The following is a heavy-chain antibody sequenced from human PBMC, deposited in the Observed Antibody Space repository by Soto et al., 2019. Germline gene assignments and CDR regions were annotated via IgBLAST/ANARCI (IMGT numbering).Heavy chain of an antibody. CDR1: GYTFTSYD. D-gene: IGHD6-19*01. CDR3: ARGQGSSGWYDYYYMDV. V-gene: IGHV1-8*01. CDR2: MNPNSGNT. J-gene: IGHJ6*03. Sequence: ASVKVSCKASGYTFTSYDINWVRQATGQGLEWMGWMNPNSGNTGYAQKFQGRVTMTRNTSISTAYMELSSLRSEDTAVYYCARGQGSSGWYDYYYMDVWGKGTTVTVSS.